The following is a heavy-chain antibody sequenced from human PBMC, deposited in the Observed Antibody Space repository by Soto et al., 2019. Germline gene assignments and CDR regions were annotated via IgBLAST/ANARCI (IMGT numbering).Heavy chain of an antibody. J-gene: IGHJ6*02. D-gene: IGHD5-12*01. CDR1: GGTFSSYA. V-gene: IGHV1-69*06. CDR2: IIPIFGTA. Sequence: QVQLVQSGAEVKKPGSSVKVSCKASGGTFSSYAISWVRQAPGQGLEWMGGIIPIFGTANYAQKFQGRVTITADKSTSTAYMELSSLSSEDTAVYYCARGGRSGYSGYDHSQGYYYYGMDVWGQGTTGTVSS. CDR3: ARGGRSGYSGYDHSQGYYYYGMDV.